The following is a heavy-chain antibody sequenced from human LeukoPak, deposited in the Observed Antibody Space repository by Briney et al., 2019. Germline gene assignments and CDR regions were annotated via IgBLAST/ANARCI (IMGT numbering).Heavy chain of an antibody. V-gene: IGHV4-61*02. CDR1: GGSISSGSYY. CDR3: ARGLVVPAAISWFDP. J-gene: IGHJ5*02. Sequence: SETLSLTCTVSGGSISSGSYYWSWIRQPAGKGLEWIGRIYTSGSTNYNPSLKSRVTISVDTPKNQFSLKLSSVTAADTAVYYCARGLVVPAAISWFDPWGQGTLVTVSS. CDR2: IYTSGST. D-gene: IGHD2-2*02.